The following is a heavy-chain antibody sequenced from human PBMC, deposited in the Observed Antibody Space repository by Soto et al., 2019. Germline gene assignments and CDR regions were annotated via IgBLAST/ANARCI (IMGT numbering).Heavy chain of an antibody. CDR1: GGSVSSGSYY. D-gene: IGHD2-15*01. CDR2: IYYSGST. J-gene: IGHJ6*02. Sequence: SETLSLTYTVSGGSVSSGSYYWSWIRQPPGKGLEWIGYIYYSGSTNYNPSLKSRVTISVDTSKNQFSLKLSSVTAADTAVYYCARERDCSGGSCYSDGMDVWGQGTTVTVS. CDR3: ARERDCSGGSCYSDGMDV. V-gene: IGHV4-61*01.